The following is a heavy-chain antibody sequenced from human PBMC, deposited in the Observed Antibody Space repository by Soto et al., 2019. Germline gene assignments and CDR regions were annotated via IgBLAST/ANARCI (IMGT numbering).Heavy chain of an antibody. D-gene: IGHD1-26*01. CDR1: GYTFTAFY. CDR2: VNPNTGVT. V-gene: IGHV1-2*02. Sequence: ASVKVSCKASGYTFTAFYMNWVRQAPGQGLEWMGWVNPNTGVTKYAQKFQGRVTMTRDTSINTAYMELSGLTSDDTAVYYCTTLRIDPRGKGT. CDR3: TTLRIDP. J-gene: IGHJ5*02.